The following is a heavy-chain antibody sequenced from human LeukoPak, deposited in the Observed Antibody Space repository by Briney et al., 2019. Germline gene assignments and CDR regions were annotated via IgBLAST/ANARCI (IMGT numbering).Heavy chain of an antibody. J-gene: IGHJ6*03. Sequence: GGSLRLSCATSGFSFSSYAMSWVRQAPGKGLEWVSYISRSSGSIYNADSVKGRFTISRDNAKNSLYLQMNSLRAEDTAVYYCARSPYLNYMDVWGKGTTVTVSS. CDR3: ARSPYLNYMDV. V-gene: IGHV3-48*01. CDR1: GFSFSSYA. D-gene: IGHD3-10*01. CDR2: ISRSSGSI.